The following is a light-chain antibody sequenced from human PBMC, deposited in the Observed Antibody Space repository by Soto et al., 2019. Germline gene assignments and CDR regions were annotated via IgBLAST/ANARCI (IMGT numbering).Light chain of an antibody. CDR1: QSVSSSY. CDR3: QQYDSSPKT. V-gene: IGKV3-20*01. J-gene: IGKJ1*01. Sequence: IVLTQSPGTLSLSPGERATLSCRASQSVSSSYLAWYQQKPGQAPRLLIYGESSRATGIPDRFSGTGSGTDFTLTISRLEPEDFAVYYCQQYDSSPKTFGQGTKVDIK. CDR2: GES.